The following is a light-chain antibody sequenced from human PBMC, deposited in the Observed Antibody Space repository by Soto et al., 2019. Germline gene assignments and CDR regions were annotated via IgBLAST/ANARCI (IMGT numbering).Light chain of an antibody. V-gene: IGLV2-14*01. CDR3: SSYTSSRTLLV. J-gene: IGLJ2*01. CDR2: DVS. CDR1: SSDIGGYNY. Sequence: QSVLTQPASVSGSPGQSITLSCTGNSSDIGGYNYVSWYQQHPGKVPKLMIYDVSNRPSGVSNRFSGSKSGNTASLTISGLQAEDEADYYCSSYTSSRTLLVFGEGTKLTVL.